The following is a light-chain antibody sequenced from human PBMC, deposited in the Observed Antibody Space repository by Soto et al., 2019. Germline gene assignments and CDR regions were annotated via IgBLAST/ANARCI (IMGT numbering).Light chain of an antibody. Sequence: IVMTQSPATLSVSPGERATLSCRASQSVSSDLAWYQQKPGQAPRLLMYGVSTRPTGIPARFSGSGSGTEFTLAISSLQSEDFAVYYCQQYNNWPRTFGQGTKWIS. J-gene: IGKJ1*01. CDR3: QQYNNWPRT. CDR2: GVS. V-gene: IGKV3-15*01. CDR1: QSVSSD.